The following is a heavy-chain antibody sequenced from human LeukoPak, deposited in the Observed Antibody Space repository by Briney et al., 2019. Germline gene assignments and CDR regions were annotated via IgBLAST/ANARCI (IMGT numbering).Heavy chain of an antibody. CDR3: ARDSMIVGWYFQH. CDR1: GFTFSSNS. CDR2: ISSGGST. D-gene: IGHD3-22*01. V-gene: IGHV3-66*01. Sequence: PGGTLRLSCAVSGFTFSSNSMSWVRRAPGKGLEWVSVISSGGSTNYADSVKGRFTISRDNSKNTLNLQMNSLRAEDTAVYYCARDSMIVGWYFQHWGQGTLVTVSS. J-gene: IGHJ1*01.